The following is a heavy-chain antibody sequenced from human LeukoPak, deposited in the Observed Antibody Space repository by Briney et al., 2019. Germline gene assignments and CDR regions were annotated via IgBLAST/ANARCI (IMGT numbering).Heavy chain of an antibody. CDR2: IYHSGST. Sequence: SETLSLTCAVSGVSISSSNWWSWVRQPPGKGLEWIGEIYHSGSTNYNPSLKSRVTISVDKSKNQFSLNLSFVTAADTAVYYCARTIATAGIGWFDPWGQGTLVTVSS. CDR1: GVSISSSNW. D-gene: IGHD6-13*01. V-gene: IGHV4-4*02. J-gene: IGHJ5*02. CDR3: ARTIATAGIGWFDP.